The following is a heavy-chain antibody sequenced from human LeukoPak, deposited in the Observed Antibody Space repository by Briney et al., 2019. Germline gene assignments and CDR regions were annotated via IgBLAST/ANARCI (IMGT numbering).Heavy chain of an antibody. J-gene: IGHJ4*02. CDR1: GGTFSSYA. CDR2: ISAYNGNT. D-gene: IGHD3-22*01. CDR3: ARDSGYDSSGYYYVDVFDY. Sequence: ASVKVSCKASGGTFSSYAISWVRQAPGQGLEWMGWISAYNGNTNYAQKLQGRVTMTTDTSTSTAYMELRSLRSDDTAVYYCARDSGYDSSGYYYVDVFDYWGQGTLVTVSS. V-gene: IGHV1-18*01.